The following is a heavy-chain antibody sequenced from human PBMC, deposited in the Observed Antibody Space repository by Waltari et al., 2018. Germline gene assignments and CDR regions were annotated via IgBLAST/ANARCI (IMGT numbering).Heavy chain of an antibody. CDR1: GFTFSRYW. V-gene: IGHV3-7*01. J-gene: IGHJ4*02. Sequence: EVQLVESGGGLVKPGGSLRLSWAASGFTFSRYWMSWVRQAPGKGMEWVANRKQDGSEIYYVDSVKGRFTIARDNAKNSLYLQMNSLRAEDTSVYYCAREDGSSGWYFLDYWGQGTLVTVSS. CDR3: AREDGSSGWYFLDY. CDR2: RKQDGSEI. D-gene: IGHD6-19*01.